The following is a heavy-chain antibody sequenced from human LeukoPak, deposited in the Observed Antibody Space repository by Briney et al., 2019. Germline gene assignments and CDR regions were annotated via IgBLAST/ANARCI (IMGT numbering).Heavy chain of an antibody. CDR2: INHSGTT. Sequence: GSLRLSCAASGFTFSSYWMSWVRQPPGKGLEWIGDINHSGTTNYNPSLKSRVTMSVDTSKKHFSLKLSSVTAADTAVYYCARRYPSVRGVNLRPQEVRKYYFDYWGQGNLVTVSS. CDR1: GFTFSSYW. CDR3: ARRYPSVRGVNLRPQEVRKYYFDY. V-gene: IGHV4-34*01. D-gene: IGHD3-10*01. J-gene: IGHJ4*02.